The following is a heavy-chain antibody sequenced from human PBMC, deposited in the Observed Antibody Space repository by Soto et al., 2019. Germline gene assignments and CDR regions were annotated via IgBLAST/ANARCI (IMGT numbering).Heavy chain of an antibody. D-gene: IGHD2-21*02. J-gene: IGHJ4*01. CDR1: GYTFTNFG. Sequence: QVPLVQSGAEVKKPGASVKVSCKASGYTFTNFGISWVRQAPGQGLEWMGWISAYNGNTNYAQNFQGRVTMTTDTSTRTAYMALRTLRSDDTAVYYCARGGTALDYWWHGTLGSVSS. CDR3: ARGGTALDY. V-gene: IGHV1-18*01. CDR2: ISAYNGNT.